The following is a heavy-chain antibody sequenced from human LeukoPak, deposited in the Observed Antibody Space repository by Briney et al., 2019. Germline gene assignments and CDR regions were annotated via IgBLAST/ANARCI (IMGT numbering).Heavy chain of an antibody. V-gene: IGHV3-53*05. D-gene: IGHD2-21*01. CDR1: GFTVSSNY. CDR2: IYSGGST. J-gene: IGHJ5*02. CDR3: ATLHYPPTSKDSSDP. Sequence: PGGSLRLSCAASGFTVSSNYMSWVRQAPGKGLEWVSVIYSGGSTYYADSVKGRFTISRDNSKNTLYLQMNSLRAEDTAVYYCATLHYPPTSKDSSDPWAQGTLVTVSP.